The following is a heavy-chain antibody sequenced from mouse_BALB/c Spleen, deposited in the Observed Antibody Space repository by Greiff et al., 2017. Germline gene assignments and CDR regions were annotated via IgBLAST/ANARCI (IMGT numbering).Heavy chain of an antibody. J-gene: IGHJ3*01. CDR2: ISSGGSYT. CDR1: GFTFSSYA. CDR3: ANYRYDFAY. D-gene: IGHD2-14*01. V-gene: IGHV5-9-4*01. Sequence: EVKLVESGGGLVKPGGSLKLSCAASGFTFSSYAMSWVRQSPEKRLEWVAEISSGGSYTYYPDTVTGRFTISRDNAKNTLYLEMSSLRSEDTAMYYCANYRYDFAYWGQGTLVTVSA.